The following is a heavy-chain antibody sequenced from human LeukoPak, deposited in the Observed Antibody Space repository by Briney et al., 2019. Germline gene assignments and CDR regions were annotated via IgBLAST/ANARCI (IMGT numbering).Heavy chain of an antibody. CDR3: ARPLEYSSALSWFDP. V-gene: IGHV4-39*01. CDR2: IYYSGST. J-gene: IGHJ5*02. CDR1: GGSISRYY. D-gene: IGHD6-6*01. Sequence: PSVTLSLTCTVSGGSISRYYWSWPRHPPGKGLEWIGSIYYSGSTYYTPSLKSRVTISVDTSKNQFALKLSSVTAADTAVYYCARPLEYSSALSWFDPWGQGTLVTVSS.